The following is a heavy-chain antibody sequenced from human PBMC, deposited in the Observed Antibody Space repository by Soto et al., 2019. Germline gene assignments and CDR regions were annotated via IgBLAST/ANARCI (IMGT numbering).Heavy chain of an antibody. CDR2: IGAADDP. CDR3: ARAYTGQLPRRGDYYYALDV. J-gene: IGHJ6*02. Sequence: QLVESGGGLTQAGGSLRLSCVGSGFFFNNYDMHWVRQVRGKGLERVSAIGAADDPYYSDSVKGRFIVSRDNAQKSLGLKMNNLRAADAAVYFCARAYTGQLPRRGDYYYALDVWGRGATVTVSS. D-gene: IGHD2-2*01. CDR1: GFFFNNYD. V-gene: IGHV3-13*05.